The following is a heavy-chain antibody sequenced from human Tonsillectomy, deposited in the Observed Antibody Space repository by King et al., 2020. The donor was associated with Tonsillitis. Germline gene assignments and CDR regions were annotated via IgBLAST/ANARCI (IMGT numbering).Heavy chain of an antibody. CDR3: ARYFGSYELDP. CDR2: INHSGST. CDR1: GGSFGGYY. J-gene: IGHJ5*02. D-gene: IGHD2-21*01. Sequence: VQLQQWGAGLLKPSETLSLTCAVYGGSFGGYYLSWIRQPPGKGLEWFGEINHSGSTNYHPSLKSRVTISVDTSKNQFSLKLSLVTAADTAVYYCARYFGSYELDPWGQGTLVTVSS. V-gene: IGHV4-34*01.